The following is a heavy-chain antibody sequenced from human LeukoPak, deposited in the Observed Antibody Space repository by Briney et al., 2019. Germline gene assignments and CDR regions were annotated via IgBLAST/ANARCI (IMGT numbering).Heavy chain of an antibody. CDR2: IIPIFGTA. V-gene: IGHV1-69*05. CDR3: ARGGMTTVTSFDY. CDR1: RGTFISYA. D-gene: IGHD4-11*01. J-gene: IGHJ4*02. Sequence: ASVKVSCKASRGTFISYAISWVRQAPGQGLEWMGGIIPIFGTANYAQKFQGRVTITTDESTSTAYMELSSLRSEDTAVYYCARGGMTTVTSFDYWGQGTLVTVSS.